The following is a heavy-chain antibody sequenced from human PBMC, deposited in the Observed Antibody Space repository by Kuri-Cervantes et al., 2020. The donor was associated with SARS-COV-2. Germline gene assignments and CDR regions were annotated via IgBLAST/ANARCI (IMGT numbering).Heavy chain of an antibody. CDR1: GGSISSYY. D-gene: IGHD3-10*01. CDR2: IYYSGST. V-gene: IGHV4-59*01. J-gene: IGHJ4*02. Sequence: SETLSLTCTVSGGSISSYYWSWIRQPPGKGLEWIGYIYYSGSTNYNPSLKSRVTISVDTSKNQFSLKLSSVTAADTAVYYCAVRYGSGSYYLPDYWGQGTLVTVSS. CDR3: AVRYGSGSYYLPDY.